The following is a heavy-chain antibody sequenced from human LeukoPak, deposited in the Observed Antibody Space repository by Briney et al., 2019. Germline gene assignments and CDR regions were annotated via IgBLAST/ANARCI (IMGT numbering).Heavy chain of an antibody. CDR3: HFKYCSSSTCFYYFDY. Sequence: SETLSLTCAVYGGSFSGYYWSWIRQPPGKGLEWIGEINHSGSTNYNPSLKSRVTISVDTSKNQFSLKLSSETATDTAVYYCHFKYCSSSTCFYYFDYWGQGTLVTVSS. CDR1: GGSFSGYY. V-gene: IGHV4-34*01. D-gene: IGHD2-2*01. CDR2: INHSGST. J-gene: IGHJ4*02.